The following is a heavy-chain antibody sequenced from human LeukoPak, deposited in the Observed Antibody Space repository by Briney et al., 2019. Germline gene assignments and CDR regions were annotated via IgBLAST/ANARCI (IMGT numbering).Heavy chain of an antibody. J-gene: IGHJ4*02. Sequence: SETLSLTCAVSGGSFSGYYWSWIRQPPGRGLEWIGEINHSGSTNYNPSLKSRVTISVDTSKNQFSLKLSSVTAADTAVYYCASRTKLRYFDWLLPTGDYWGQGTLVTVSS. CDR3: ASRTKLRYFDWLLPTGDY. V-gene: IGHV4-34*01. D-gene: IGHD3-9*01. CDR1: GGSFSGYY. CDR2: INHSGST.